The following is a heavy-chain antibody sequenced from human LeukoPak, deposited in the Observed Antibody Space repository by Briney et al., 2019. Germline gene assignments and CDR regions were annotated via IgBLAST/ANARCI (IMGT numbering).Heavy chain of an antibody. V-gene: IGHV3-74*01. J-gene: IGHJ4*02. D-gene: IGHD2/OR15-2a*01. Sequence: GGSLRLSCAASGFTFSSYAMNWVRQAPGKGLVWVSRIRSDGSDTRYAESVKGRFTISRDNAKNTLYLQMNSLRAEDTAVYYCARDWFHAIDYWGQGTLVTVSS. CDR1: GFTFSSYA. CDR2: IRSDGSDT. CDR3: ARDWFHAIDY.